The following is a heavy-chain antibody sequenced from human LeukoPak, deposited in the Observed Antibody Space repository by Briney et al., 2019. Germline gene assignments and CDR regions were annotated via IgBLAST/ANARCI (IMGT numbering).Heavy chain of an antibody. J-gene: IGHJ3*02. CDR2: IYYSGST. V-gene: IGHV4-59*01. D-gene: IGHD3-16*02. Sequence: SETLSLTCTVSGGSISSYYWSWVRQPPGKGLEWIGYIYYSGSTNYNPSLKSRVTISVDTSKNQFSLKLSSVTAADTAVYYCARDPGYPSLYDYVWGSYRYPDAFDIWGQGTMVTVSS. CDR3: ARDPGYPSLYDYVWGSYRYPDAFDI. CDR1: GGSISSYY.